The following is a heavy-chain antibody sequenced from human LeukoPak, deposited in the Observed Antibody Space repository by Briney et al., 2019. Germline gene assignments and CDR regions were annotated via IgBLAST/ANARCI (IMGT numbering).Heavy chain of an antibody. CDR1: GFDFDNYW. CDR3: SRGQGCAY. J-gene: IGHJ4*02. Sequence: GGSLRLSCAASGFDFDNYWMTWVRQVPGKGLEWVANMNQDGSEQYYVDSVKGRFTISRDNGKKSLHLQMNSLRAEDTAVYYCSRGQGCAYWGQGTLVTVSS. V-gene: IGHV3-7*04. D-gene: IGHD2-8*01. CDR2: MNQDGSEQ.